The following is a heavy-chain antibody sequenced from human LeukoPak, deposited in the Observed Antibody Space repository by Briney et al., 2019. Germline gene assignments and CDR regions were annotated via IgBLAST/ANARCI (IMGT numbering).Heavy chain of an antibody. D-gene: IGHD6-13*01. Sequence: PGGSLRLSCAASGFTFSSYAMSWVRQAPGKGLEWVSAISGSGGSTYYADSVKGRFTISRDNSRNTLYLQMNSLRAEDTALYYCAKDRAAAGTSALDYWGQGTLVTVSS. CDR1: GFTFSSYA. CDR2: ISGSGGST. CDR3: AKDRAAAGTSALDY. J-gene: IGHJ4*02. V-gene: IGHV3-23*01.